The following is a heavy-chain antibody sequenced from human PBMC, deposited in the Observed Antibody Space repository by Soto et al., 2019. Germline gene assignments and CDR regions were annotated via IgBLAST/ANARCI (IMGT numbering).Heavy chain of an antibody. CDR3: AKEISVAGGLDY. Sequence: GGSLRLSCAASGFGFSYYGINWVRQAPGKGLEWVGVISSDGMTKYYADSVKGRFTISRDNSKNTLFLQMDSLRPEDTAVYYCAKEISVAGGLDYWGHGTLVTVSS. V-gene: IGHV3-30*18. CDR1: GFGFSYYG. CDR2: ISSDGMTK. J-gene: IGHJ4*01. D-gene: IGHD6-19*01.